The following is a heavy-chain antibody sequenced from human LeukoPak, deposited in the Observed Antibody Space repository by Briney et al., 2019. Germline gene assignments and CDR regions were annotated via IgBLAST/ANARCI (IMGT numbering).Heavy chain of an antibody. CDR1: GFTFSNYE. CDR3: ARAQTGNIDY. CDR2: ISGSGNTI. V-gene: IGHV3-48*03. Sequence: PGGSLRLSCAASGFTFSNYEMNWVRQAPGKGLEWVSYISGSGNTIYYADSVKGRFTISRDNAKNSLYLQMNSLRAEDTAVYFCARAQTGNIDYWGQGTLVTVSS. J-gene: IGHJ4*02.